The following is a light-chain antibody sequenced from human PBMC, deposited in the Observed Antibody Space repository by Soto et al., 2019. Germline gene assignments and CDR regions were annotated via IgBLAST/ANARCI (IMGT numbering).Light chain of an antibody. CDR1: SSDVGAYNY. CDR2: DVS. CDR3: SSYTSATTYV. V-gene: IGLV2-14*01. Sequence: QSVLTQPASVSGAPGQSITISRTGTSSDVGAYNYASWYQQYPGEAPKVIIYDVSHRPAGVSNRFSGSKSGNTASLTISGLQTQDEADYYCSSYTSATTYVFGTGTKVTVL. J-gene: IGLJ1*01.